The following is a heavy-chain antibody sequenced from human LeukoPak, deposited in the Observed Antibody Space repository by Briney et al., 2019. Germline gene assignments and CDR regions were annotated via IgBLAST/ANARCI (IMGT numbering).Heavy chain of an antibody. D-gene: IGHD4-11*01. J-gene: IGHJ4*02. V-gene: IGHV4-34*01. Sequence: SETLSLTFAVYGESFSGYYWTWIRQPPGKGLEWIGEINHSGSATYNPSLKSRVTISADTSKSQFSLKMRSVTAADTAVYFCARAPETVTIDYWGQGTLVTVSS. CDR3: ARAPETVTIDY. CDR2: INHSGSA. CDR1: GESFSGYY.